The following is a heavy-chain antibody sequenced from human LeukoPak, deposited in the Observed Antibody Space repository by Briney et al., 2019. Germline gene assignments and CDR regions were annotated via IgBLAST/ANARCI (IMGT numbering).Heavy chain of an antibody. V-gene: IGHV1-2*02. CDR3: ARDQYYFDSSAYRQVGAVDI. CDR2: INPNSGGT. Sequence: ASVKVSCKASGYTFTDYYLHWVRQAPGQGLEWMGWINPNSGGTNYAQKFQGRVTMTRDTSISTAYMELSRLRSDDTAVYYCARDQYYFDSSAYRQVGAVDIWGQGTMVAVSS. CDR1: GYTFTDYY. D-gene: IGHD3-22*01. J-gene: IGHJ3*02.